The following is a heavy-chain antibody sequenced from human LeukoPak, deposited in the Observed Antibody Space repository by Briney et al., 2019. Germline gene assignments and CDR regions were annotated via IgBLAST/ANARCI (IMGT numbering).Heavy chain of an antibody. CDR2: ISGSGGST. V-gene: IGHV3-23*01. Sequence: GGSLRLTCAASGFTFSSYAMSWVRQAPGKGLEWVSAISGSGGSTYYADSVKGRFTISGDNSKNTLYLQMNSLRAEDTAVYYCAKSPALHLSHPYYYYYMDVWGKGTTVTVSS. CDR1: GFTFSSYA. D-gene: IGHD2-15*01. CDR3: AKSPALHLSHPYYYYYMDV. J-gene: IGHJ6*03.